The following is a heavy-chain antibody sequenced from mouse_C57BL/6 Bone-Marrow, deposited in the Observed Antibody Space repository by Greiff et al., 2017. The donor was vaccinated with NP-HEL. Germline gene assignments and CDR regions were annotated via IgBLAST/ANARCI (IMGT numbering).Heavy chain of an antibody. V-gene: IGHV1-42*01. CDR1: GYSFTGYY. CDR3: ARLLWYSWFAY. D-gene: IGHD2-1*01. CDR2: INPSTGGT. Sequence: VQLQQSGPELVKPGASVKISCKASGYSFTGYYMNWVKQSPEKSLEWIGEINPSTGGTTYNQKFKAKATLTVDKSSSTAYMQLKSLTSEDSAVYYCARLLWYSWFAYWGQGTLVTVSA. J-gene: IGHJ3*01.